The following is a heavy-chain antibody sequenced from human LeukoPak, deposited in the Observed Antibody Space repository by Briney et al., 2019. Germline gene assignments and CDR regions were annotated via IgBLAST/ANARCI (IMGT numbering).Heavy chain of an antibody. D-gene: IGHD4-23*01. CDR2: VYNRGTT. V-gene: IGHV4-59*01. CDR3: ARDYGGNSGEFDP. J-gene: IGHJ5*02. Sequence: SETLSLTCSVSGGSITSYYWSWIRQSPMKGLEWIGSVYNRGTTYYNPSPKSRVTISGDTSKNQLSLRMTYVPTADTAVYFCARDYGGNSGEFDPWGQGTLVTVSS. CDR1: GGSITSYY.